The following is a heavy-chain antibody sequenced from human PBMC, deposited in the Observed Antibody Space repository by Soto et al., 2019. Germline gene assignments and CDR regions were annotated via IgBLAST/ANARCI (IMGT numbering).Heavy chain of an antibody. CDR3: EKYFFVHYGSGSYYNH. CDR1: GFTFSSHA. J-gene: IGHJ5*02. Sequence: EVQLLESGGGLVQRGGSLRLSCAASGFTFSSHAMSWVRQAPGKGLEWVSAITGSGGSTYYADSVKGRFTISRDNSKNTLYLQMNSLRAEDTAAYYCEKYFFVHYGSGSYYNHWGQGTLVTVSS. CDR2: ITGSGGST. D-gene: IGHD3-10*01. V-gene: IGHV3-23*01.